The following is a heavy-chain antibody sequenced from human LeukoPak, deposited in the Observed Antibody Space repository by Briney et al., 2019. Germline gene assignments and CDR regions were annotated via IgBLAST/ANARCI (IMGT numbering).Heavy chain of an antibody. CDR2: IYHSGST. J-gene: IGHJ3*02. CDR1: GYSISSGYY. CDR3: ARVRYYYDSSGPRGAFDI. Sequence: SETLSLTCTVSGYSISSGYYWGWIRQPPGKGLEWIGSIYHSGSTYYNPSLKSRVTISVDTSKNQFSLKLSSVTAADTAVYYCARVRYYYDSSGPRGAFDIWGQGTMVTVSS. D-gene: IGHD3-22*01. V-gene: IGHV4-38-2*02.